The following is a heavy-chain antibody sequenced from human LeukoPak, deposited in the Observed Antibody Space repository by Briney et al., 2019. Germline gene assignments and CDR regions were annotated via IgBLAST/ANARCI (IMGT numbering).Heavy chain of an antibody. Sequence: PSETLSLTCTVSGGSISSYYWSWIRQPPGKGLEWIGYIYYSGSTNYNPSLKSRVTISVDTSKNQFSLKLSSVTAADTAVYYCARDSSYGLYYFDYWGRGTLVTVSS. D-gene: IGHD3-10*01. J-gene: IGHJ4*02. CDR2: IYYSGST. CDR3: ARDSSYGLYYFDY. V-gene: IGHV4-59*01. CDR1: GGSISSYY.